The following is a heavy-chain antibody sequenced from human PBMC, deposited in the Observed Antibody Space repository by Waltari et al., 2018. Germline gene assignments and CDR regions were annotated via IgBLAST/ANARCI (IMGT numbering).Heavy chain of an antibody. V-gene: IGHV3-30*02. CDR3: AKAHSTGGAFDI. D-gene: IGHD3-16*01. CDR1: GFTFSSYG. CDR2: IRYDGSNK. Sequence: QVQLVESGGGVVQPGGSLRLSCAASGFTFSSYGMHWVRQAPGKGLEWVAFIRYDGSNKYYADSVKGRFTISRDNSKNTLYLQMNSLRAEDTAVYYCAKAHSTGGAFDIWGQGTMVTVSS. J-gene: IGHJ3*02.